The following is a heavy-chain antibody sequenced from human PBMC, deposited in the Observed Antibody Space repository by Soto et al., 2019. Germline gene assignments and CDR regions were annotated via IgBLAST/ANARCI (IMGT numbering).Heavy chain of an antibody. Sequence: GESLKISCRGSGYSFTSYWISWVRQMPGKGLEWMGRIDPSDSYTNYSPSFQGHVTISADKSISTAYLQWSSLKASDTAMYYCARHLGYFSITCCYESESHVFAIWGQWTLV. J-gene: IGHJ3*02. CDR1: GYSFTSYW. V-gene: IGHV5-10-1*01. D-gene: IGHD2-2*01. CDR3: ARHLGYFSITCCYESESHVFAI. CDR2: IDPSDSYT.